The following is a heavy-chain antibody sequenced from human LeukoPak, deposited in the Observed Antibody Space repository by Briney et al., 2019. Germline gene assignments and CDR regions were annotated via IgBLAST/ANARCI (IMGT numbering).Heavy chain of an antibody. CDR3: ARDRAYFACSSGCVGY. J-gene: IGHJ4*02. Sequence: PGGSLRLSCAASGFTFSSYGMHWVRQAPGKGLEWVAVIWYDGSNKYYADSVKGRFTISRDNSKNTLYLQMNSVRAEDRAVYYCARDRAYFACSSGCVGYWGQGTLVTVSS. CDR2: IWYDGSNK. V-gene: IGHV3-33*01. CDR1: GFTFSSYG. D-gene: IGHD6-19*01.